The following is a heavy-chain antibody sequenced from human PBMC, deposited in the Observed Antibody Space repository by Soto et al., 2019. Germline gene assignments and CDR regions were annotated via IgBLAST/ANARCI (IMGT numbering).Heavy chain of an antibody. J-gene: IGHJ3*02. V-gene: IGHV5-51*01. CDR3: ASGVADDAFDI. CDR1: GYTFTDYW. D-gene: IGHD3-3*01. CDR2: IYPGDSDT. Sequence: GESLKISCKGSGYTFTDYWIGWVRQLPGKGLEWMGIIYPGDSDTRYSPSFQGQVTITADKSTSTAYLQWNTLKASDTAMYYCASGVADDAFDIWGQGTMVTVS.